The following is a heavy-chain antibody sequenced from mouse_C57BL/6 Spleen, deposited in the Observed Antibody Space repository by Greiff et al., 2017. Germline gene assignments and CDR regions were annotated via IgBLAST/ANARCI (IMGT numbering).Heavy chain of an antibody. J-gene: IGHJ2*01. Sequence: EVMLVESGEGLVKPGGSLKLSCAASGFTFSSYAMSWVRQTPEKRLEWVAYISSGGDYIYYADTVKGRFTISRDNARNTLYLQMSSLKSEDTAMYYCTMDYGSSYDYFDYWGQGTTLTVSS. CDR2: ISSGGDYI. V-gene: IGHV5-9-1*02. CDR1: GFTFSSYA. D-gene: IGHD1-1*01. CDR3: TMDYGSSYDYFDY.